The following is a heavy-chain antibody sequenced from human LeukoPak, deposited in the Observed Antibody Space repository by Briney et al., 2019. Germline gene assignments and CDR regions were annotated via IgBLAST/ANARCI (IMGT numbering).Heavy chain of an antibody. CDR3: AREMSLAGFASGLGFNY. CDR1: GGSISGWY. Sequence: ETLSLTCTVSGGSISGWYWSWIRQAPGKGLEWIGYIYGSGYTNYNPSLKSRVTMSIDTSKNHFSLKLTSVTAADTATYYCAREMSLAGFASGLGFNYWGQGILVTVSS. D-gene: IGHD6-19*01. V-gene: IGHV4-59*01. J-gene: IGHJ4*02. CDR2: IYGSGYT.